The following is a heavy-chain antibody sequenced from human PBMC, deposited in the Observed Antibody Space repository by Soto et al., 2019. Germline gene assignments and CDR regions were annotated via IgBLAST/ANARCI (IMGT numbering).Heavy chain of an antibody. Sequence: QVQLQQWGAGLLKPSETLSITCAVYGGSFSGYYWSWILQPPVTGLEWIGEINHSGSTNYNPSLKSRVTIAVNTSTNQFSLKLSSVTASDTAVYYCARGRNDYSSSWYVDWRQGTLVTVSS. V-gene: IGHV4-34*01. J-gene: IGHJ4*02. CDR3: ARGRNDYSSSWYVD. CDR1: GGSFSGYY. CDR2: INHSGST. D-gene: IGHD6-13*01.